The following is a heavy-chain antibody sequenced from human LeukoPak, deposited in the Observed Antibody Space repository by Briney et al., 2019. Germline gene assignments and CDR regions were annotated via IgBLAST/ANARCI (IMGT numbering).Heavy chain of an antibody. CDR3: ARDIAAAGNNWFDP. Sequence: PSETLSLPCTVSGGSISSYYWSWIRQPPGKGLEWIGYIYYSGSTNYNPSLKSRVTISVDTSKNQFSLKLSSVTAADTAVYYCARDIAAAGNNWFDPWGQGTLVTVSS. V-gene: IGHV4-59*01. CDR1: GGSISSYY. CDR2: IYYSGST. D-gene: IGHD6-13*01. J-gene: IGHJ5*02.